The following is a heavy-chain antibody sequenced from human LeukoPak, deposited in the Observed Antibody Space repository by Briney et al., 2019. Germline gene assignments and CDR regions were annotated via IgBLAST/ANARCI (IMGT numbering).Heavy chain of an antibody. J-gene: IGHJ4*02. CDR1: GGSISSYSYY. V-gene: IGHV4-39*01. CDR3: ARDTGMVLFHY. Sequence: PSETLSLTCTVSGGSISSYSYYWGWIRQPPGKGLEWIGSIYYSGSTYYNPSLKSRVTISVDTSKNQFSLKLSSVTAADTAVYYCARDTGMVLFHYCGQGTLVTVSS. CDR2: IYYSGST. D-gene: IGHD5-18*01.